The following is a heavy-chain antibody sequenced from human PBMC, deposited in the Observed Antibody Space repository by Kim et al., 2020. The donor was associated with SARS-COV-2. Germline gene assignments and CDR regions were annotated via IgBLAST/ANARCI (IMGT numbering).Heavy chain of an antibody. Sequence: GGSLRLSCAASGFTFSSYGMHWVRQAPGKGLEWVAVIWYDGSNKYYADSVKGRFTISRDNSKNTLYLQMNSLRAEDTAVYYCARAGYYYDSSGVFDFWGLGTLVTVSS. J-gene: IGHJ4*02. V-gene: IGHV3-33*01. D-gene: IGHD3-22*01. CDR1: GFTFSSYG. CDR2: IWYDGSNK. CDR3: ARAGYYYDSSGVFDF.